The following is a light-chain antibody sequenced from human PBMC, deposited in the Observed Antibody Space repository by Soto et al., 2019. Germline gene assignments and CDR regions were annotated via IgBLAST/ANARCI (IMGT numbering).Light chain of an antibody. CDR2: AAS. V-gene: IGKV1-17*01. CDR1: QGIRND. Sequence: DIQMTQSPSSLSASVGDRVTITCRASQGIRNDLGWYQQKPGKGPKRLIYAASNLSSGVPSRFSGGGSGTEFTLPIASRRPEGLATNFCLKHTTYRLTCAGGPRV. CDR3: LKHTTYRLT. J-gene: IGKJ4*01.